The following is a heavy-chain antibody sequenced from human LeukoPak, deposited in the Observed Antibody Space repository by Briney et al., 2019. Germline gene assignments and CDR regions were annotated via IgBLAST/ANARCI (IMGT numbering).Heavy chain of an antibody. J-gene: IGHJ4*02. CDR2: ISGSGVST. D-gene: IGHD2-8*01. CDR3: AKDRSCINDVSHGDFDY. CDR1: GFIVSSYA. Sequence: GGSLRLSCAASGFIVSSYAMSWVRQAPGKGLMWVSTISGSGVSTYYADSVKGRFTISRDNSKNTVYLQMNSLRAEDAAVYYCAKDRSCINDVSHGDFDYWGQGTLVTVSS. V-gene: IGHV3-23*01.